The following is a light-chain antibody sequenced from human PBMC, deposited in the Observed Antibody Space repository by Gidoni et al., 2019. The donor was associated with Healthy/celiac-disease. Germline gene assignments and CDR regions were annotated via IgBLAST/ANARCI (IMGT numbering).Light chain of an antibody. CDR1: QSLLHSNGYNY. CDR3: MQALQIPWT. V-gene: IGKV2-28*01. Sequence: DIVMTQSPLSLPVTPGEPASISCRSSQSLLHSNGYNYLDWYLQKPGQSPHLLIYLGSNRASGVPDRFSGSGSDTDFTLKISRVEAEDVGVYYCMQALQIPWTFGQGTKVEIK. CDR2: LGS. J-gene: IGKJ1*01.